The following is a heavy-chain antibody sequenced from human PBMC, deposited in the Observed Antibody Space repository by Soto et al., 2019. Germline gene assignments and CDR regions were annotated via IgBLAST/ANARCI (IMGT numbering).Heavy chain of an antibody. D-gene: IGHD3-16*01. Sequence: QVQLVESGGGVVQPGRSLRLSCASYGFTFSSYGMHWVRQAPGKGLEWVAVLWYDGSNKYYADYVKGRFTLSRDNSKNTLYLQLNSLRAEDPAVYYCARDRGDYRFDYLGQGTLVTVSS. CDR3: ARDRGDYRFDY. CDR2: LWYDGSNK. V-gene: IGHV3-33*01. J-gene: IGHJ4*02. CDR1: GFTFSSYG.